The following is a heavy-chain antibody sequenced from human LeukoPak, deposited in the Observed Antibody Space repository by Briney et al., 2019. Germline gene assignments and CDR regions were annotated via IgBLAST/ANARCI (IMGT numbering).Heavy chain of an antibody. CDR1: GFTFTPYA. D-gene: IGHD1-1*01. Sequence: GGSLRLSCAASGFTFTPYALTWVRQAPGKGLEWVSSISATGAGTFYAGSAKGRFTISRDNSKNTLYLQMNGLRAEDTAVYYCTRIAPTTGSEYWGQGTLVTVSP. V-gene: IGHV3-23*01. CDR2: ISATGAGT. J-gene: IGHJ4*02. CDR3: TRIAPTTGSEY.